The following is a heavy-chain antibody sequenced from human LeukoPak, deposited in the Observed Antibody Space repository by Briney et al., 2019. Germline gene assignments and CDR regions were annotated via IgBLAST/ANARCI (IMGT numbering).Heavy chain of an antibody. V-gene: IGHV3-15*07. D-gene: IGHD1-7*01. J-gene: IGHJ4*02. CDR2: IKSKTDGGTT. CDR1: GFTFSNAW. Sequence: PGGYLRLYCAASGFTFSNAWMNWVRQAPGKGLEWVGRIKSKTDGGTTDYAAPVKGRFTISRDDSKNTLYLQMNSLKTEDTAVYYCTTETGTTSTPFDYWGQGTLVTVSS. CDR3: TTETGTTSTPFDY.